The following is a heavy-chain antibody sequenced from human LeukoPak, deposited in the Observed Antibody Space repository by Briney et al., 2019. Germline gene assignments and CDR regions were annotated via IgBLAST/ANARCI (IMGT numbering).Heavy chain of an antibody. D-gene: IGHD5-12*01. CDR2: FDPEDGKT. CDR1: GYTLTELS. Sequence: ASVKVSCKVSGYTLTELSMHWVRQAPGKGLEWMGGFDPEDGKTVSAQRFQGRVTMTEDTSTDTAYMELSSLRSEDTAVYYCATVRGYDSPDAFDIWGQGTMVTVSS. V-gene: IGHV1-24*01. J-gene: IGHJ3*02. CDR3: ATVRGYDSPDAFDI.